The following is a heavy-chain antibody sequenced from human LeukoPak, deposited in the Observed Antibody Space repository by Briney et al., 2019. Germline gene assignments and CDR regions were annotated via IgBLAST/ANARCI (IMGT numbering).Heavy chain of an antibody. CDR2: ISYDGSNK. Sequence: GGSLRLSCAASGFTFSSYAMHWVRQAPGKGLEWVAVISYDGSNKYYADSVKGRFTISRDNSKNTLYLQMNSLRAEDTAVYYCARDGTTYYYDSSGFSWGQGTLVTVSS. CDR3: ARDGTTYYYDSSGFS. CDR1: GFTFSSYA. V-gene: IGHV3-30-3*01. D-gene: IGHD3-22*01. J-gene: IGHJ4*02.